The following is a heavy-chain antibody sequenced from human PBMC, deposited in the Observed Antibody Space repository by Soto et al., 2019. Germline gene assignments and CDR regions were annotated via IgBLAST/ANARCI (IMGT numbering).Heavy chain of an antibody. V-gene: IGHV3-7*04. CDR3: VRAYCSGGSCSGYFQH. CDR2: IKQDGSEK. CDR1: GFTFSSYW. D-gene: IGHD2-15*01. J-gene: IGHJ1*01. Sequence: EVQLVASGGGLVQPGESLRLSCAASGFTFSSYWMTWVRQAPGKGLEWVANIKQDGSEKYYVDSVNDRFTISRDNAKNSLFLQMNSLRAEDTAVYYCVRAYCSGGSCSGYFQHWGQGTLVTVSS.